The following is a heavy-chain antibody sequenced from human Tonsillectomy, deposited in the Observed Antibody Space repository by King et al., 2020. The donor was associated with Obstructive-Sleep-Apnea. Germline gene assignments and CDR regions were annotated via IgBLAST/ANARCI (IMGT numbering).Heavy chain of an antibody. CDR2: IGTAGDT. CDR3: ARLAYDFWSGYAEYYGMDV. D-gene: IGHD3-3*01. CDR1: GFTFSSYD. V-gene: IGHV3-13*04. J-gene: IGHJ6*02. Sequence: VQLVESGGGLVQPGGSLRLSCAASGFTFSSYDMHWVRQATGKGLEWVSAIGTAGDTYYPGSVKGRFTISRENAKNSLYIQMNSLRAGDTAVYYCARLAYDFWSGYAEYYGMDVWGQGTTVTVSS.